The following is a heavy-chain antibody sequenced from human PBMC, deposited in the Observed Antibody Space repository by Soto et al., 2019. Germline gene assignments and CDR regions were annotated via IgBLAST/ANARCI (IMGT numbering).Heavy chain of an antibody. D-gene: IGHD5-18*01. Sequence: ASVKVSCKASGYTFTSYGISWVRQAPGQGLEWMGWISAYNGNTNYAQKLQGRVTMTTDTSTSTAYMELSSLRSEDTAVYYCANRGYSYGFVIYWGQGTLLTVSS. CDR2: ISAYNGNT. CDR3: ANRGYSYGFVIY. J-gene: IGHJ4*02. V-gene: IGHV1-18*01. CDR1: GYTFTSYG.